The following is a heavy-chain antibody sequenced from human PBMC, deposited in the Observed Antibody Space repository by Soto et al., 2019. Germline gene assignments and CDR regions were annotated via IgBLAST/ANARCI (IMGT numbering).Heavy chain of an antibody. V-gene: IGHV4-61*01. CDR3: ARTDKYGSWAAWF. Sequence: KTSETLSLTCTVSGDSVTGGSYFWTWIRQPPGRGLQYVAYISSSGNTNYNPSLASRVTISLDTSKNQVSLKVHSVTAADTAAYFCARTDKYGSWAAWFWGQGTLVTVSS. D-gene: IGHD2-15*01. CDR2: ISSSGNT. J-gene: IGHJ4*02. CDR1: GDSVTGGSYF.